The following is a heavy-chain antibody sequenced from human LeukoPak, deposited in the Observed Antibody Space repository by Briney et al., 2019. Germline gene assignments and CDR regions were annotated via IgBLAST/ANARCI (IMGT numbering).Heavy chain of an antibody. CDR2: IYYSGST. CDR1: GGSITSSSYY. V-gene: IGHV4-39*02. Sequence: PSETLSLTCTVSGGSITSSSYYWGWIRQPPGKGLEWIGGIYYSGSTYYNPSVKSRVTISVDTSKNQFSLKLSSVTAADTAVYYCAREEDYGDSHAYYMDVWGKGTTVTVSS. D-gene: IGHD4-17*01. J-gene: IGHJ6*03. CDR3: AREEDYGDSHAYYMDV.